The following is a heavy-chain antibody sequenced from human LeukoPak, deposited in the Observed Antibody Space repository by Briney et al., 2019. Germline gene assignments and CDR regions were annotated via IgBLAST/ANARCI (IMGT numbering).Heavy chain of an antibody. Sequence: GGSLRLSCAASGFTFSSYWMHWVRQAPGKGLMWVSQISTDGSQTFYADSVKGRFTISRDNAKNTLFLQMDGLRPEDTAVYYCVRSLRSADFWGQGTLVTVSS. V-gene: IGHV3-74*01. J-gene: IGHJ4*02. CDR1: GFTFSSYW. CDR2: ISTDGSQT. CDR3: VRSLRSADF.